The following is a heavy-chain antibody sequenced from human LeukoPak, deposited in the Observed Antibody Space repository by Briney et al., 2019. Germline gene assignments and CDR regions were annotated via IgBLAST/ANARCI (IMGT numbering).Heavy chain of an antibody. J-gene: IGHJ4*02. CDR3: ARVQEGSGYSSGY. CDR2: INPNSGGT. V-gene: IGHV1-2*02. CDR1: GYTFTGYY. D-gene: IGHD5-12*01. Sequence: GASVRVSCTASGYTFTGYYMHWVRQAPGQGLEWMGWINPNSGGTNYAQKFQGRVTMTRDTSISTAYMELSRLRSDDTAVYYCARVQEGSGYSSGYWGQGTLVTVSS.